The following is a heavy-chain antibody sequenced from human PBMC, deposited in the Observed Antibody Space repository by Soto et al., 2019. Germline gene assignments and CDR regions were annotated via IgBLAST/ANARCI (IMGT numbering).Heavy chain of an antibody. CDR2: ISSDGTST. V-gene: IGHV3-74*01. CDR1: GFTFSEYW. CDR3: ARDYWAQVDH. Sequence: EVQLVESGGGLVQPGGSLRLSCVASGFTFSEYWMHWVRLAPGKGLVWVSRISSDGTSTNYADSVEGRFTISRDNARNTLYLQVNSLRAEDSAVYYCARDYWAQVDHWGQGTLVTVSS. D-gene: IGHD2-8*02. J-gene: IGHJ4*02.